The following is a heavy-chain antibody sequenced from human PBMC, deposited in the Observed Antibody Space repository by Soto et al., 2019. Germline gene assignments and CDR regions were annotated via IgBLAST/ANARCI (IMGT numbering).Heavy chain of an antibody. Sequence: SETLSLTCTVSGGSISSSSYYWGWIRQPPGKGLAWIGSIYYSGSTYYNPSLKSRVTISVDTSKNQFSLKLSSVTAADTAVYYCARRIYCSSTSCPLYYYYYGMDVWGQGTTVTVSS. CDR3: ARRIYCSSTSCPLYYYYYGMDV. D-gene: IGHD2-2*01. CDR2: IYYSGST. CDR1: GGSISSSSYY. V-gene: IGHV4-39*01. J-gene: IGHJ6*02.